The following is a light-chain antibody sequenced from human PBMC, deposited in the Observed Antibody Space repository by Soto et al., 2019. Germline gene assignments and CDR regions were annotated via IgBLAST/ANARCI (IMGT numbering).Light chain of an antibody. CDR1: QGISNY. V-gene: IGKV1-27*01. Sequence: DIQMTQSPSSLSASVGDRVTITCRASQGISNYLAWYQHKPGKVPKLLIYGASTLQSGVPSRSSGSGSGTDFTLTISSLQPEDVATYYCQKYNSVPFTFGPGTKVDIK. J-gene: IGKJ3*01. CDR3: QKYNSVPFT. CDR2: GAS.